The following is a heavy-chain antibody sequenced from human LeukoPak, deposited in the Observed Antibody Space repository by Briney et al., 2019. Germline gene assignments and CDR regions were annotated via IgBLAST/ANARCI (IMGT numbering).Heavy chain of an antibody. CDR1: GFTIGGFA. V-gene: IGHV3-23*01. D-gene: IGHD3-22*01. J-gene: IGHJ3*02. CDR2: ISGGGSGT. Sequence: GGSLRLSCAASGFTIGGFAMTWVRQAPGKGLEWVAVISGGGSGTYYADSVRGRFTISRDNSKNTVYLQVNSLRAEDTAIYYCAKAVGSSGYFSRDAFDIWGQGTMVTVSS. CDR3: AKAVGSSGYFSRDAFDI.